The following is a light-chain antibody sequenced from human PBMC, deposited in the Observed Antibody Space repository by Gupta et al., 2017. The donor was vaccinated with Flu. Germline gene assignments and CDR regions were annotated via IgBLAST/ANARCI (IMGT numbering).Light chain of an antibody. Sequence: SSDVGGYNYVSWYQQHTGKAHKLMIYDVSNRPSGVSNRFSGSKSGNTASLTISGLQAEDEADYYCSSYTSSSTLEVFGTGTKVTVL. CDR2: DVS. CDR1: SSDVGGYNY. J-gene: IGLJ1*01. V-gene: IGLV2-14*04. CDR3: SSYTSSSTLEV.